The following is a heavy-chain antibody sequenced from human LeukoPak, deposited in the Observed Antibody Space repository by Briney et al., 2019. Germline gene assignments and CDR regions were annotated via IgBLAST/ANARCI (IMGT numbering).Heavy chain of an antibody. CDR3: ARDRVGAKGFFDY. J-gene: IGHJ4*02. V-gene: IGHV4-4*02. Sequence: SETLSLTCTVSGGSISSSSWWSWVRQPPGKGLEWIGEIYHSGSTNYNPSLKSRVTISVDQSKNQFSLKVNSVAAADTAVYYCARDRVGAKGFFDYWGQGTLVTVSS. D-gene: IGHD1-26*01. CDR1: GGSISSSSW. CDR2: IYHSGST.